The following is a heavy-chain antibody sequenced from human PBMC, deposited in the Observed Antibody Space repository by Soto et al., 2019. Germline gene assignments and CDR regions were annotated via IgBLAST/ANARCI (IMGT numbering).Heavy chain of an antibody. D-gene: IGHD4-4*01. Sequence: GESLKISCKGSGYSLTSYWIGWVRQMPGKGLEWMGIIYPGDSDTRYSPSFQGQVTISADKSISTAYLQWSSLKASDTAMYYCARRPYDYSNYGYYYGMDVWGQGTTVTVSS. CDR2: IYPGDSDT. CDR3: ARRPYDYSNYGYYYGMDV. CDR1: GYSLTSYW. V-gene: IGHV5-51*01. J-gene: IGHJ6*02.